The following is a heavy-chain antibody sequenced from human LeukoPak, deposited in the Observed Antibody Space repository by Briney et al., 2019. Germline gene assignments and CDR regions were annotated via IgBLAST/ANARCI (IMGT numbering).Heavy chain of an antibody. D-gene: IGHD1-26*01. CDR1: GGSISSSSYY. J-gene: IGHJ6*03. CDR2: IYYSGST. Sequence: SETLSLTCTVSGGSISSSSYYWGWIRQPPGKGLEWIGSIYYSGSTYYNPSLKSRVTISVDTSKNQFSLKLSSVTAADTAVYYCARDWVGVGATLYYYYYYMDVWGKGTTVTVSS. V-gene: IGHV4-39*07. CDR3: ARDWVGVGATLYYYYYYMDV.